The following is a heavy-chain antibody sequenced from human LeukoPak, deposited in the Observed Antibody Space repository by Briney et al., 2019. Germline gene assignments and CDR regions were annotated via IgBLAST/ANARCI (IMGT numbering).Heavy chain of an antibody. CDR2: ISSSGSTI. V-gene: IGHV3-48*03. CDR1: GFTFNNYE. CDR3: ARGGVFSSGWYVDY. J-gene: IGHJ4*02. Sequence: GGSLRLSCVASGFTFNNYEMKWVRQAPGKGLEWVSYISSSGSTIYYADSVKGRFTISRDNDKNPVHLQMNSLRAEDTAVYYCARGGVFSSGWYVDYWGQGTLVSVSS. D-gene: IGHD6-19*01.